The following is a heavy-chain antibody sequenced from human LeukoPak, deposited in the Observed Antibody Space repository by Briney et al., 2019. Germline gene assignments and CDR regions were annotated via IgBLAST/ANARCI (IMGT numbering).Heavy chain of an antibody. CDR2: ISAYNGNT. D-gene: IGHD3-3*01. CDR3: ARASNYDFWSGYQEYFQH. J-gene: IGHJ1*01. Sequence: APVKVSCKASGYTFTSYGISWVRQAPGQRLEWMGWISAYNGNTNYAQKLQGRVTMTTDTSTSTAYMELRSLRSDDTAVYYCARASNYDFWSGYQEYFQHWGQGTLVTVSS. V-gene: IGHV1-18*01. CDR1: GYTFTSYG.